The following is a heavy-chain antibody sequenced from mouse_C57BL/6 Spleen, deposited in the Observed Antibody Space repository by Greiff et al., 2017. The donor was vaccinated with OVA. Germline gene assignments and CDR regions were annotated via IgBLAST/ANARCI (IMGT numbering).Heavy chain of an antibody. V-gene: IGHV1-22*01. CDR3: ARWDYYGSSY. CDR2: INPNNGGT. Sequence: VHVKQSGPELVKPGASVKMSCKASGYTFTDYNMHWVKQSHGKSLEWIGYINPNNGGTSYNQKFKGKATLTVNKSSSTAYMELRSLTSEDSAVYYCARWDYYGSSYWGQGTTLTVSS. J-gene: IGHJ2*01. CDR1: GYTFTDYN. D-gene: IGHD1-1*01.